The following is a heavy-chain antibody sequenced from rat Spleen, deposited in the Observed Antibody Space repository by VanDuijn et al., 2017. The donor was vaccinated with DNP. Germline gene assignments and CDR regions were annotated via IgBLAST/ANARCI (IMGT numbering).Heavy chain of an antibody. D-gene: IGHD1-11*01. Sequence: EVQLVESGGGSVQPGGSLKLSCAASGFTFSDYYMAWVRQAPKKGLEWVSSISSDGTYTYYRESVKGRFTISRDNAENTVYLQMNSLRSEDTATYYCAKDRDGGFAMDAWGQGTSVTISS. CDR3: AKDRDGGFAMDA. CDR2: ISSDGTYT. V-gene: IGHV5-7*01. CDR1: GFTFSDYY. J-gene: IGHJ4*01.